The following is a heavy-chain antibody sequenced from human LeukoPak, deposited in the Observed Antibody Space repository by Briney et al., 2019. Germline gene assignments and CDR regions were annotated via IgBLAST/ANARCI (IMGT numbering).Heavy chain of an antibody. D-gene: IGHD2-2*01. V-gene: IGHV4-59*11. CDR3: ARLIVVVPAANNWFDP. Sequence: SETLSLTCTVSGGSISSHYWSWIRQPPGKGLEWIGYIYYSGSTNYNPSLKSRVTISVDTSKNQFSLKLSSVTAADTAVYYCARLIVVVPAANNWFDPWGQGTLVTVSS. J-gene: IGHJ5*02. CDR2: IYYSGST. CDR1: GGSISSHY.